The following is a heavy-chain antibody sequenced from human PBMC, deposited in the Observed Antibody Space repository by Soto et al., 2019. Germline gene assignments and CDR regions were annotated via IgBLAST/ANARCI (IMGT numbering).Heavy chain of an antibody. CDR2: ISSNGGTT. CDR3: VRRVSGNFDY. Sequence: EVPLAESGGGMVQPGGSLRLSCVASGFTFSSYDMHWVRQAPGKGLEYVSSISSNGGTTYYGNSVKGRFTISRDNSKTSLYLQMGSLSAEDMAVYYCVRRVSGNFDYWGQGTVVTVSS. D-gene: IGHD3-10*01. CDR1: GFTFSSYD. V-gene: IGHV3-64*01. J-gene: IGHJ4*02.